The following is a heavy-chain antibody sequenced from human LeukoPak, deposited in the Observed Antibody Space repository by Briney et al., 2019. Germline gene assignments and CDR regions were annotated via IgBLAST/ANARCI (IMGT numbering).Heavy chain of an antibody. CDR3: ARGDGYISVGYYFDY. V-gene: IGHV4-39*01. D-gene: IGHD5-24*01. CDR1: GGSISSSSYY. J-gene: IGHJ4*02. Sequence: PSETLSLTCTVSGGSISSSSYYWGWIRQPPGKGLEWIGSIYYSGSTYYNPSLKSRVTISVDTSKNQFSLKLSSVTAADTAVYYCARGDGYISVGYYFDYWGQGTLVTVSS. CDR2: IYYSGST.